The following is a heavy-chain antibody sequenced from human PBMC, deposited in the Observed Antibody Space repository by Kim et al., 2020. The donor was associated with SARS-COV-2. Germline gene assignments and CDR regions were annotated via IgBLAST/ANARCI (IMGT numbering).Heavy chain of an antibody. CDR1: GGSISSSSYY. Sequence: SETLSLTCTVSGGSISSSSYYWGWIRQPPGKGLEWIGSIYYSGSTYYNPSLKSRVTISVDTSKNQFSLKLSSVTAADTAVYYCATSPRVPAAAYFDYWGQGTLVTVSS. CDR3: ATSPRVPAAAYFDY. D-gene: IGHD2-2*01. CDR2: IYYSGST. J-gene: IGHJ4*02. V-gene: IGHV4-39*01.